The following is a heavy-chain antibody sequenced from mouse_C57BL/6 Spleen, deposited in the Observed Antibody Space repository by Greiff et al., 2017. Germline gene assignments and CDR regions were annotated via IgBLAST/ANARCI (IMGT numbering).Heavy chain of an antibody. CDR1: GFTFSDYG. CDR3: ARHTADYDGRPFAY. Sequence: EVKVVESGGGLVQPGGSLKLSCAASGFTFSDYGMAWVRQAPRKGPEWVAFISNLAYSIYYADTVTGRFTISRENAKNTLYLEMSSLRSEDTAMYYCARHTADYDGRPFAYWGQGTLVTVSA. V-gene: IGHV5-15*01. D-gene: IGHD2-4*01. CDR2: ISNLAYSI. J-gene: IGHJ3*01.